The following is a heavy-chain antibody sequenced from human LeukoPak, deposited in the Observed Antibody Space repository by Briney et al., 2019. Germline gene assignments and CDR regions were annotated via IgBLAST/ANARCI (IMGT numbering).Heavy chain of an antibody. D-gene: IGHD3-3*01. CDR1: GGSFSGYY. CDR3: ARGRPYYDFWSGYYIYDY. Sequence: SETLSLTCAVYGGSFSGYYWSWIRQPPGKGLEWIGEINHSGSTNYNPSLKSRVTISVDTSMNQFSLKLSSVTAADTAVYYCARGRPYYDFWSGYYIYDYWGQGTLVTASS. V-gene: IGHV4-34*01. CDR2: INHSGST. J-gene: IGHJ4*02.